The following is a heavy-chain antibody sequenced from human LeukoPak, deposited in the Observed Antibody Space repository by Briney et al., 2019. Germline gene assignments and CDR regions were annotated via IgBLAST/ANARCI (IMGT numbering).Heavy chain of an antibody. J-gene: IGHJ2*01. CDR1: GLTFYNYW. Sequence: NPGGSLRLSCAASGLTFYNYWMSWVRQAPGKGLEWVANIKQDGRDKYHVDSVKGRFTISRDNTENSLYMQLNSLRAEDTAVYYCARDILMDYYDSSGYFYWYFDVWGRGTLVTVSS. CDR3: ARDILMDYYDSSGYFYWYFDV. CDR2: IKQDGRDK. V-gene: IGHV3-7*01. D-gene: IGHD3-22*01.